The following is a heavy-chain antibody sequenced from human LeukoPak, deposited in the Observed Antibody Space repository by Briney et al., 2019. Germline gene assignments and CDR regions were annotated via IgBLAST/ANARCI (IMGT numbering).Heavy chain of an antibody. Sequence: SQTLSLTCTVSGGSISSGDYYWSWIRQPPGKGLEWIGYIYYSGSTYYNPSLKSRVTISVDTSKNQFSLKLSSVTAADTAVYYCARRGWFGESDYYYYGMDVWGQGTTVTVSS. J-gene: IGHJ6*02. V-gene: IGHV4-30-4*01. CDR3: ARRGWFGESDYYYYGMDV. D-gene: IGHD3-10*01. CDR1: GGSISSGDYY. CDR2: IYYSGST.